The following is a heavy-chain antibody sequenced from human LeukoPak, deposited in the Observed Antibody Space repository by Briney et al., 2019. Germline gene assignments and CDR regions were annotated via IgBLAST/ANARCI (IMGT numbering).Heavy chain of an antibody. CDR3: AKVVTANDY. CDR2: ISGSGGST. V-gene: IGHV3-23*01. Sequence: GGSLRLSCAASGFTFSGYGMSWVRQAPGKGLEWVSAISGSGGSTYYADSVKGRFTISRDNSKNTLYLQMNSLRGEDTALYYCAKVVTANDYWGQGTLVTVSS. D-gene: IGHD2-21*02. J-gene: IGHJ4*02. CDR1: GFTFSGYG.